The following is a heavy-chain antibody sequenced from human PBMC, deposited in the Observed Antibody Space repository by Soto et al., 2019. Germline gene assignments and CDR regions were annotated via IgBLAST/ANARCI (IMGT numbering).Heavy chain of an antibody. CDR3: ARHPDDYYSGYDY. V-gene: IGHV4-34*01. CDR1: GGSFSGYY. D-gene: IGHD5-12*01. J-gene: IGHJ4*02. Sequence: SETLSLTCAVYGGSFSGYYWSWIRQPPGKGLEWIGEINHSGSTNYNPSLKSRVTISVDTSKNQFSLKLSSVAAADTAVYYCARHPDDYYSGYDYWGQGTLVTVSS. CDR2: INHSGST.